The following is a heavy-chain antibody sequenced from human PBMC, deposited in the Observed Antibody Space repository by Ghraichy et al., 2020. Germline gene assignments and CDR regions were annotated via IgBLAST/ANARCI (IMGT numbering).Heavy chain of an antibody. V-gene: IGHV3-48*02. CDR1: GFAFSSYC. J-gene: IGHJ3*01. CDR3: ARSYNFRALDL. Sequence: GASLRLSCVASGFAFSSYCFHWVRQAPGKGLEWISYISFTSNTIYYADSVEGRFTISRDNAKNSLYLQMNSLRHEDTAVYFCARSYNFRALDLWGQGTLVTVST. D-gene: IGHD3-3*01. CDR2: ISFTSNTI.